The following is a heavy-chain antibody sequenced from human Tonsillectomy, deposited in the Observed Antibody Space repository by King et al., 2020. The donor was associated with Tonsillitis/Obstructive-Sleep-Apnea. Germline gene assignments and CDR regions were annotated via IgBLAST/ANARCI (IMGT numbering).Heavy chain of an antibody. D-gene: IGHD5-12*01. V-gene: IGHV1-24*01. CDR2: FDPEDGET. CDR3: ATPRRGYSGYNNPYFDY. Sequence: QQVQSGAEVKKPGASVKVSCKVSGYTLTELSIHWVRQAPGKGLEWMGGFDPEDGETIYAQKFQGRVTMTEDTSTDTAYMELSSLRSEDTAVYYCATPRRGYSGYNNPYFDYWGQGTVVTVSP. J-gene: IGHJ4*02. CDR1: GYTLTELS.